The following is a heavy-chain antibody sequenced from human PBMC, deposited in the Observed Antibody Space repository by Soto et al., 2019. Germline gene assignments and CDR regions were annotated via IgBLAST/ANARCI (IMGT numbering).Heavy chain of an antibody. Sequence: QVQLVESGGGLVKPGGSLRLSCAASGFTFSDYYMSWIRQAPGKGLEWVSYISSSSSYTNYADSVKGRFTISRDNAKNSLDLQMNSLRAEDTAVYYCARDGRRVAAQVTSFDYWGQGTLVTVSS. CDR1: GFTFSDYY. V-gene: IGHV3-11*06. D-gene: IGHD6-19*01. CDR3: ARDGRRVAAQVTSFDY. CDR2: ISSSSSYT. J-gene: IGHJ4*02.